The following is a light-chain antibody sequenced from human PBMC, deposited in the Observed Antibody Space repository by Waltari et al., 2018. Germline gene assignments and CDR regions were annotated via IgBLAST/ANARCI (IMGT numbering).Light chain of an antibody. CDR1: QSVSTK. CDR3: QQYHNWPPVT. CDR2: DAS. J-gene: IGKJ3*01. Sequence: EIVMTQSPATLSVSPGEGVTLSCRASQSVSTKLAWYQLKPGQAPRLLIYDASSRATGIPARFSGSGSGTEFTLTISSLQSEDFALYYCQQYHNWPPVTFGPGTKVDLK. V-gene: IGKV3D-15*01.